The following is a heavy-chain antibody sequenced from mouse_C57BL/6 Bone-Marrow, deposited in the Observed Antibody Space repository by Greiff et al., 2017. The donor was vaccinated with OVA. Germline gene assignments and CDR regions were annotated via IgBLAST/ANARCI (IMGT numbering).Heavy chain of an antibody. Sequence: VQLQQSGPELVKPGASVKISCKASGYTFTDYYMNWVKQSHGKSLEWIGDINPNNGGTSYNQKFKGKATLTVDKSSSTAYMELRSLTSEDSAVYDCARNGYYGRYFDVWGTGTTVTVSS. CDR3: ARNGYYGRYFDV. J-gene: IGHJ1*03. D-gene: IGHD1-1*01. CDR2: INPNNGGT. V-gene: IGHV1-26*01. CDR1: GYTFTDYY.